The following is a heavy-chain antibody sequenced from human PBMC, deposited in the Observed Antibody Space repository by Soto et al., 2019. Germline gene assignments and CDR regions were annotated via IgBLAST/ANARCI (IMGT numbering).Heavy chain of an antibody. CDR1: GFTFSSYA. J-gene: IGHJ4*02. V-gene: IGHV3-23*01. Sequence: GGSLRLSCAASGFTFSSYAMSWVRQAPGKGLEWVSAISGSGGSTYYADSVKGRFTISRDNSKNTLYLQMNSLRAEDTAVYYCAKDQVVGGYDYGEFDYWGQGTLVTVSS. D-gene: IGHD5-12*01. CDR2: ISGSGGST. CDR3: AKDQVVGGYDYGEFDY.